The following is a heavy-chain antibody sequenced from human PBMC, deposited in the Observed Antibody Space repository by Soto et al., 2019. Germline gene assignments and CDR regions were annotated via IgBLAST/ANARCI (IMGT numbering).Heavy chain of an antibody. CDR3: VKRGEDYAQSGALNFDS. CDR1: GFMFATHA. V-gene: IGHV3-23*01. J-gene: IGHJ4*02. CDR2: ALSNLAIT. Sequence: EVRLLESGGGLVQPGGSLGLSCAASGFMFATHAMSWVRQGPGKGLEWVATALSNLAITHYGDSVKGRFTISRDNSRNTVYLQMNSLRAEDTDVYYCVKRGEDYAQSGALNFDSWGQGILVTVSS. D-gene: IGHD4-17*01.